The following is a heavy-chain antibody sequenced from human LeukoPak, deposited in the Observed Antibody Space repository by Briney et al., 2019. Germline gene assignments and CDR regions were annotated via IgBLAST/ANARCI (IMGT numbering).Heavy chain of an antibody. CDR2: IYYSGST. CDR1: GGSISSSSYY. J-gene: IGHJ4*02. CDR3: ARIVGASDY. Sequence: SETLSLTCTVSGGSISSSSYYWGWIRQPPGKGLEWIGSIYYSGSTYYNPSLKSRVTISVDTTKNQFSLKLSSVTAADTAVYYCARIVGASDYWGQGTLVTVSS. D-gene: IGHD1-26*01. V-gene: IGHV4-39*01.